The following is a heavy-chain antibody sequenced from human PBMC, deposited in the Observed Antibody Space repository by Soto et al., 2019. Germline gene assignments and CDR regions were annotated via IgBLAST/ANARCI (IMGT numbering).Heavy chain of an antibody. D-gene: IGHD1-26*01. CDR1: GFTFSSYG. CDR3: AKVKVEWTYYEAFDI. V-gene: IGHV3-30*18. Sequence: QVQLVESGGGVVQPGRSLRLSCAASGFTFSSYGMCWVRQAPGKGLEWVAVTSHDGSNKYYADSVKGRFTISRDNSKNTRYLQMTSLRAEDTAVYYGAKVKVEWTYYEAFDISGQGTMVTVSS. CDR2: TSHDGSNK. J-gene: IGHJ3*02.